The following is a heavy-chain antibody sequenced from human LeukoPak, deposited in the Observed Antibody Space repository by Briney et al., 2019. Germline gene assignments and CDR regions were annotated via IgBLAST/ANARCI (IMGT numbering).Heavy chain of an antibody. J-gene: IGHJ2*01. V-gene: IGHV3-7*01. CDR2: IKQDGSEK. Sequence: GGSLRLSCAASGFTFSSYWMSWVRQAPGKGLEWVANIKQDGSEKYYVDSVKGRFTISRDNAKNSLYLQMNSLRAEDTAVYCCARERDYGDYGWYFDLWGRGTLVTVSS. CDR1: GFTFSSYW. CDR3: ARERDYGDYGWYFDL. D-gene: IGHD4-17*01.